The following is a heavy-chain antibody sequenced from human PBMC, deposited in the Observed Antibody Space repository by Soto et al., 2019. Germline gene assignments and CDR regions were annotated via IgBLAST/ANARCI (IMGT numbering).Heavy chain of an antibody. Sequence: HPGGSLRLSCVGSGFTFSSYAMSWVRQAPGKGLEWVSFISASGGSTYYADSVKGRFTISRDNSKNTLYLQMNSLRAEDTAVYYCAKGRIAVADALDYWGQGTLVTVSS. CDR3: AKGRIAVADALDY. D-gene: IGHD6-19*01. V-gene: IGHV3-23*01. J-gene: IGHJ4*02. CDR1: GFTFSSYA. CDR2: ISASGGST.